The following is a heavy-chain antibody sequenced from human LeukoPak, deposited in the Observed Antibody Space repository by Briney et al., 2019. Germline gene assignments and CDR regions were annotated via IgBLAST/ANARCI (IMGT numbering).Heavy chain of an antibody. V-gene: IGHV3-21*01. CDR1: GFTFSSYG. Sequence: GGSLRLSCAASGFTFSSYGMHWVRQAPGKGLEWVSSISSSSSYIYYADSVKGRFTISRDNAKNSLYLQMNSLRAEDTAVYYCARGTDTAMNDWGQGTLVTVSS. CDR3: ARGTDTAMND. CDR2: ISSSSSYI. D-gene: IGHD5-18*01. J-gene: IGHJ4*02.